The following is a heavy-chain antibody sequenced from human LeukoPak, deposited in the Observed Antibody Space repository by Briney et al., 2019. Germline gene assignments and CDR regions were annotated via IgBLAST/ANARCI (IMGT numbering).Heavy chain of an antibody. V-gene: IGHV3-53*01. CDR1: GFTISSNY. CDR3: AREICGGSCNPPSYMDV. D-gene: IGHD2-15*01. J-gene: IGHJ6*03. Sequence: AGSLRLSCAASGFTISSNYRSWIRQPPGKGLQWVSVICNDGTTYYADSVKGRFTISRDNSKNTLYLQMNSLRAEDTAVYYCAREICGGSCNPPSYMDVWGNGTTVTVSS. CDR2: ICNDGTT.